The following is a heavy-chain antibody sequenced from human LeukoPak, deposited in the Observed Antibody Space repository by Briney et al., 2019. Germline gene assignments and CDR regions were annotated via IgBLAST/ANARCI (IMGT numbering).Heavy chain of an antibody. V-gene: IGHV3-23*01. D-gene: IGHD3-10*01. CDR2: ISGSGGST. CDR3: AKDVRTMIRGTFDP. J-gene: IGHJ5*02. CDR1: GFTFSSYA. Sequence: GRSLRLSCATSGFTFSSYAMSWVRQAPGKGLEWVSAISGSGGSTYYADSVKGRFTISRDNSKNTLYLQMSSLRAEDTAIYYCAKDVRTMIRGTFDPWGQGTLVTVS.